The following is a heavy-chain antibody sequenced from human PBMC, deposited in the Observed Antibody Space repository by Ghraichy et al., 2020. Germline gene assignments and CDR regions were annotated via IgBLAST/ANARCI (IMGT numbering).Heavy chain of an antibody. D-gene: IGHD1-14*01. CDR1: GFTFSSYS. CDR3: ASHVLTPPTYAFDI. Sequence: GSLRLSCAASGFTFSSYSMNWVRQAPGKGLEWVSSISSSSSYIYYADSVKGRFIISRDNAKNSLYLQMNSLRAEDTAVYYCASHVLTPPTYAFDIWGQGTVVTVSS. V-gene: IGHV3-21*01. J-gene: IGHJ3*02. CDR2: ISSSSSYI.